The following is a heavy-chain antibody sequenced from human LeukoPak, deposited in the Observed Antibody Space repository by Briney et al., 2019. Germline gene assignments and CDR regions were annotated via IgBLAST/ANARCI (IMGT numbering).Heavy chain of an antibody. J-gene: IGHJ4*02. CDR3: AKWGDYVVLTGYYVSDY. Sequence: PGGSLRLSCAASGFTVSNYAMSWVRQARGKGLEWVSAITGSGGNTYYADSVKGRFTISRDNSKNTVFLQMNSLRAEDTAVYYCAKWGDYVVLTGYYVSDYWGQGTLVTVSS. CDR2: ITGSGGNT. CDR1: GFTVSNYA. V-gene: IGHV3-23*01. D-gene: IGHD3-9*01.